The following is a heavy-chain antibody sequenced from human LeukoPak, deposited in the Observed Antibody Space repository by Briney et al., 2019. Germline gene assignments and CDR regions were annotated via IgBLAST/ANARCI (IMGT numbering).Heavy chain of an antibody. D-gene: IGHD2-8*02. CDR3: ARSCTGGVCYNDY. CDR1: GYTFTGYY. CDR2: IIPILGIA. J-gene: IGHJ4*02. Sequence: GASVKVSCKASGYTFTGYYMHWVRQAPGQGLEWMGRIIPILGIANYAQKFQGRVTITADKSTSTAYMELSSLRSEDTAVYYCARSCTGGVCYNDYWGQGTLVTVSS. V-gene: IGHV1-69*02.